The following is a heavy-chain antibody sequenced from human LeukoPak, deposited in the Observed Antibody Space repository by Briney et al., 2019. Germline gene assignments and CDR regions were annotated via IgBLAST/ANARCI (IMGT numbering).Heavy chain of an antibody. CDR1: GGSISSYY. CDR3: ARALVRYDGTYHFDY. D-gene: IGHD3-16*02. V-gene: IGHV4-59*08. J-gene: IGHJ4*02. Sequence: PSETLSLTCTVSGGSISSYYWSWIRQPPGKGPEWVGYIYYSGSTIYNPSLKSRVTMSVDTSKNQFSLKLTSVTAADTAVYYCARALVRYDGTYHFDYWGRGTLVTVSS. CDR2: IYYSGST.